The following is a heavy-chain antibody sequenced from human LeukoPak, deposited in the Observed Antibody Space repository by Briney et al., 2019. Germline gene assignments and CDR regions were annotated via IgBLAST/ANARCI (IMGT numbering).Heavy chain of an antibody. J-gene: IGHJ4*02. D-gene: IGHD3-22*01. CDR3: ARSVYYDSSGYGY. CDR1: GGSISSYY. V-gene: IGHV4-59*08. Sequence: PSETLSLTCTVSGGSISSYYWSWIRHPPGKGLEWIGYIYYSGSTNYNPSLKSRVTISVDTSKNQFSLKLSSVTAADTAVYYCARSVYYDSSGYGYWGQGTLVTVSS. CDR2: IYYSGST.